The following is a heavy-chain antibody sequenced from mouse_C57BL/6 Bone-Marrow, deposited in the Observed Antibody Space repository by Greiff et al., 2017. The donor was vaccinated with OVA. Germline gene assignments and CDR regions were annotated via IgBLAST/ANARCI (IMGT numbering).Heavy chain of an antibody. CDR3: ARLITTVVADY. J-gene: IGHJ2*01. V-gene: IGHV1-76*01. CDR2: IYPGSGNT. D-gene: IGHD1-1*01. CDR1: GYTFTDYY. Sequence: VQLQQSGAELVRPGASVKLSCKASGYTFTDYYINWVKQRPGQGLEWIARIYPGSGNTYYNEKFKGKATLTAEKSSSTAYMQLSSLTSEDSAVYFCARLITTVVADYWGQGTTLTVSS.